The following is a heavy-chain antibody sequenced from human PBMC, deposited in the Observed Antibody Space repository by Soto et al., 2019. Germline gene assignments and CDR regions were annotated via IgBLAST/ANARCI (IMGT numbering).Heavy chain of an antibody. CDR2: ISYDGSNK. D-gene: IGHD3-22*01. CDR3: AKASYYYDSSGSFQH. CDR1: GFTFSSYG. J-gene: IGHJ1*01. Sequence: QVQLVESGGGVVQPGRSLRLSCAASGFTFSSYGMHWVRQAPGKGLEWVAVISYDGSNKYYADSVKGRFTISRDNSKNTLYRQMNSLRAEDTAVYYCAKASYYYDSSGSFQHWGQGTLVTVSS. V-gene: IGHV3-30*18.